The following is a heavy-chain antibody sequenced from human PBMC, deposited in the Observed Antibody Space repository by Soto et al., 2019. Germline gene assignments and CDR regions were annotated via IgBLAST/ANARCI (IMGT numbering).Heavy chain of an antibody. V-gene: IGHV3-15*01. D-gene: IGHD3-10*01. CDR2: IKSKTDGGTT. Sequence: GSLRLSCAASGFTFSNAWMSWVRQAPGKGLEWVGRIKSKTDGGTTDYAAPVKGRFTISRDDSKNTLYLQMNSLRAEDTAVYYCAIPPTAVLLWFGDPWGQGTMVTVSS. J-gene: IGHJ3*01. CDR3: AIPPTAVLLWFGDP. CDR1: GFTFSNAW.